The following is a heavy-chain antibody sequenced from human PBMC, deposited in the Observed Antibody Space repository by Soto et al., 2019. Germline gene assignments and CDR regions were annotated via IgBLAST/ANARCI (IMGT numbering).Heavy chain of an antibody. CDR2: IWYDGSNR. D-gene: IGHD5-18*01. J-gene: IGHJ4*02. CDR1: GFTFSSYG. CDR3: ARGIEMDTTSDYFDY. Sequence: PRGSLRLSCAASGFTFSSYGMHWVRQAPGKGLEWVAVIWYDGSNRYYADSVKGRFTISRDDSKNTLYLQMNSLRAEDTAVYYCARGIEMDTTSDYFDYWGQGTLVTVSS. V-gene: IGHV3-33*01.